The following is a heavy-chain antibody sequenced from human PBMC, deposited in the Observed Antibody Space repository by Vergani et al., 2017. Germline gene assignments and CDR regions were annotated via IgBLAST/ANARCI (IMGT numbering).Heavy chain of an antibody. J-gene: IGHJ4*02. CDR1: AFTFTSCS. V-gene: IGHV3-30*04. D-gene: IGHD3-22*01. CDR3: ARELYYDSSGYFGGPYYFDY. Sequence: QALLVGSGGGVVQPGRSLRLSCVASAFTFTSCSIHWVRQAPGKGLEWVAFISYDGTNKYYADSVKGRFTISRDNSKNTVSLQMNSLRPEDSAIYYCARELYYDSSGYFGGPYYFDYWGQGTLVTVSS. CDR2: ISYDGTNK.